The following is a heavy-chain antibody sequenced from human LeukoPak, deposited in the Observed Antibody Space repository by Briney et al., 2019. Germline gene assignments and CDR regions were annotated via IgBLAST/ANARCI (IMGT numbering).Heavy chain of an antibody. CDR2: MNPNSGNT. V-gene: IGHV1-8*01. Sequence: ASVKVSCKASGYTFTSYDINWVRQATGQGLEWMGWMNPNSGNTGYAQKFQGRVTMTRNTSISTAYMELSSLRSEDTAVYYCARRGTTGTTGGYYYGMDVWGQGTTVTVSS. J-gene: IGHJ6*02. CDR3: ARRGTTGTTGGYYYGMDV. CDR1: GYTFTSYD. D-gene: IGHD1-1*01.